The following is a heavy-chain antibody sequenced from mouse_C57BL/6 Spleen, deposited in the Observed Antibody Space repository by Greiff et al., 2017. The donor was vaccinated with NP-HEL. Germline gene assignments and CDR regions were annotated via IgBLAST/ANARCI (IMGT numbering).Heavy chain of an antibody. D-gene: IGHD1-1*01. CDR2: IYPGGGYT. Sequence: QVQLQQSGAELVRPGTSVKMSCKASGYTFTNYWIGWAKQRPGHGLEWIGDIYPGGGYTNYNEKFKGKATLTADKSSSTAYMQFSSLTSEDSAIYYCARGGYYGSSSTPYFDYWGQGTTRTVSS. CDR1: GYTFTNYW. V-gene: IGHV1-63*01. J-gene: IGHJ2*01. CDR3: ARGGYYGSSSTPYFDY.